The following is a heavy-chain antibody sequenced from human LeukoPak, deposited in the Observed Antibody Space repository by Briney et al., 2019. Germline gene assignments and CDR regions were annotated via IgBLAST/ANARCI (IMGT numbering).Heavy chain of an antibody. J-gene: IGHJ4*02. CDR1: GFTFSSNG. CDR3: ARDRYSSSWYLDY. Sequence: GGSLRLSCAASGFTFSSNGMHWVRQAPGKGLECVAVIWYDGSNKYYADSVKGRFTISRDNSKNTLYLQMNSLRAEDTAVYYCARDRYSSSWYLDYWGQGTLVTVSS. V-gene: IGHV3-33*01. CDR2: IWYDGSNK. D-gene: IGHD6-13*01.